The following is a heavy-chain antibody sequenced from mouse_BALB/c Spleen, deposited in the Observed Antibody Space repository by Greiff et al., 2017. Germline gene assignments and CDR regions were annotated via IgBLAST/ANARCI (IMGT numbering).Heavy chain of an antibody. CDR3: TREDEYDEEDVGYAMDY. V-gene: IGHV5-6-4*01. D-gene: IGHD2-4*01. CDR2: ISSGGSYT. J-gene: IGHJ4*01. Sequence: EVQLMESGGGLVKPGGSLKLSCAASGFTFSSYTMSWVRQTPEKRLEWVANISSGGSYTYYPDSVKGRFTLSRDNAKNTLYLQMSSLKSEDTAMYYCTREDEYDEEDVGYAMDYWGQGTSVTVSS. CDR1: GFTFSSYT.